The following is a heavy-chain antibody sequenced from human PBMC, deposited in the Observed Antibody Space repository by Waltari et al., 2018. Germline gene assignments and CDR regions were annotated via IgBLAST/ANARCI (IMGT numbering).Heavy chain of an antibody. V-gene: IGHV3-74*01. CDR2: SNSDGSST. J-gene: IGHJ2*01. CDR3: ARGARRTTVTTGWWYFDL. Sequence: EVQLVESGGGLVQPGGSLRLPWSASGFTYSMSWVPWVRQAPGKGLVWVSRSNSDGSSTRYADSVKGRFTISKDNAKNTVYLQMNSLRAEDTAIYYCARGARRTTVTTGWWYFDLWGRGTLVTVSS. D-gene: IGHD4-17*01. CDR1: GFTYSMSW.